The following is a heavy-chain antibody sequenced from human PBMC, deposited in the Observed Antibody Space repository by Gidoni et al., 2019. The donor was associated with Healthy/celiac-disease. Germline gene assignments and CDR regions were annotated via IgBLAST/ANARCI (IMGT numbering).Heavy chain of an antibody. J-gene: IGHJ4*02. Sequence: EVQLVESGGGLVQTGRSLRLSCAAYGFTFDAYAMHWVRQAPAQGLEWVSVISWNSGSIGYADSVKGRFTISRDTAKNSLYLQMNSLRAEDTALYYCAKPGAAYGSEEDYFDYWGQGTLVTVSS. D-gene: IGHD3-10*01. CDR2: ISWNSGSI. CDR3: AKPGAAYGSEEDYFDY. V-gene: IGHV3-9*01. CDR1: GFTFDAYA.